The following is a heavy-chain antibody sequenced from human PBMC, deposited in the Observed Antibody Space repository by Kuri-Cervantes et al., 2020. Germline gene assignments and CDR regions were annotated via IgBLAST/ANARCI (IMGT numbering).Heavy chain of an antibody. V-gene: IGHV1-24*01. CDR3: ATGEYYYDSSGYYPFDY. J-gene: IGHJ4*02. CDR2: FDPEDGET. Sequence: ASVKVSCKVSGYTLTELSMHWVRQAPGKGLEWMGGFDPEDGETIYAQKFQGRVTMTEDTSTDTAYMELSSLRSEDTAVYYCATGEYYYDSSGYYPFDYWGQGTLVTVSS. D-gene: IGHD3-22*01. CDR1: GYTLTELS.